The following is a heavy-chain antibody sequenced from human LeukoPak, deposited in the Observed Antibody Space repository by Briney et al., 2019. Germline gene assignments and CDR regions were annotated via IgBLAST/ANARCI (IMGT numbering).Heavy chain of an antibody. CDR1: GFTFSSYS. CDR2: ISSSSSYI. D-gene: IGHD6-13*01. CDR3: AXDMTITGADDY. Sequence: GGSLRLSCAASGFTFSSYSMNWVRQAPGKGLEWVSSISSSSSYIYYADSVKGRFTISRDNAKNSLYLQMNSLRAEDTALYYCAXDMTITGADDYWGQGTRVTVSS. J-gene: IGHJ4*02. V-gene: IGHV3-21*01.